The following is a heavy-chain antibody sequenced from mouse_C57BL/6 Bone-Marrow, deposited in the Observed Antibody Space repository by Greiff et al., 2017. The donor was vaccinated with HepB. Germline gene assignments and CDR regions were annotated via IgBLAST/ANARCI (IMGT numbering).Heavy chain of an antibody. D-gene: IGHD1-1*01. CDR3: TQITTGGLYAMDY. Sequence: EVKLMESGGGLVQPGGSMKLSCVASGFTFSNYWMNWVRQSPEKGLEWVAQIRLKSDNYATHYAESVKGRFTISRDDSKSSVYLQMNNLRAEDTGIYYCTQITTGGLYAMDYWGQGTSVTVSS. V-gene: IGHV6-3*01. CDR1: GFTFSNYW. J-gene: IGHJ4*01. CDR2: IRLKSDNYAT.